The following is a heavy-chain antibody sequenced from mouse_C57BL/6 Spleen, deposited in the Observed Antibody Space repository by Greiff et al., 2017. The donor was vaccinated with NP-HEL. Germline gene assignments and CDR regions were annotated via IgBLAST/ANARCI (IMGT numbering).Heavy chain of an antibody. V-gene: IGHV1-15*01. J-gene: IGHJ4*01. D-gene: IGHD2-4*01. Sequence: VQLQESGAELVRPGASVTLSCKASGYTFTDYEMHWVKQTPVHGLEWIGAIDPETGGTAYNQKFKGKAILTADKSSSTAYMELRSLTSEDSAVYYCTRMSTTPYYAMDYWGQGTSVTVSS. CDR3: TRMSTTPYYAMDY. CDR1: GYTFTDYE. CDR2: IDPETGGT.